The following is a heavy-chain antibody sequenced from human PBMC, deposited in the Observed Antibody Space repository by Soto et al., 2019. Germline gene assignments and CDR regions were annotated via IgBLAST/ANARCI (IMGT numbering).Heavy chain of an antibody. J-gene: IGHJ5*02. CDR1: GGSVSSGSYY. V-gene: IGHV4-61*01. CDR3: ARDSGSYLRRPFDP. D-gene: IGHD1-26*01. Sequence: SETLSLTCTVSGGSVSSGSYYWSWIRQPPGKGLEWIGYIYYSGSTNYNPSPKSRVTISVDTSKNQFSLKLSSVTAADTAVYYCARDSGSYLRRPFDPWGQGTLVTVSS. CDR2: IYYSGST.